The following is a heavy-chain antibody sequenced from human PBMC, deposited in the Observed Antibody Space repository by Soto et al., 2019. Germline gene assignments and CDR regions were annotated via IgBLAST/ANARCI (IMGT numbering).Heavy chain of an antibody. CDR1: GGPMISYY. D-gene: IGHD3-10*01. Sequence: SETLSLTCTVSGGPMISYYWNWIRQPAGKGLEWVGRITVSGSNNYNPSLKSRVTMSVDTAKKQISLKLSSVTAADTAVFYCARGSGGSGHSYYGMDVWGQGTTVTVSS. CDR3: ARGSGGSGHSYYGMDV. J-gene: IGHJ6*02. CDR2: ITVSGSN. V-gene: IGHV4-4*07.